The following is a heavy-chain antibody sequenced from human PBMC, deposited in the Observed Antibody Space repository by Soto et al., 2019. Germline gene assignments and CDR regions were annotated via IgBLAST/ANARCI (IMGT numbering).Heavy chain of an antibody. CDR2: VRYSGST. J-gene: IGHJ4*02. V-gene: IGHV4-59*08. Sequence: QVQLQESGPGLVKPSETLSLPCTVSGDSISDYFWSWIRQPPGKGLEWIGFVRYSGSTSYKPTLNSRVNISLATSKRQFSLKLSSVTAADTAVYYGATTARNSVTGTDLHYWGQGTLVTVSS. CDR1: GDSISDYF. CDR3: ATTARNSVTGTDLHY. D-gene: IGHD6-19*01.